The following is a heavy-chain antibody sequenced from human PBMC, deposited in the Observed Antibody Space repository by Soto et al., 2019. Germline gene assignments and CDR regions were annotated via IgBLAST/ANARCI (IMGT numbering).Heavy chain of an antibody. D-gene: IGHD6-19*01. CDR3: ARDMVYSSGWFTS. J-gene: IGHJ5*01. CDR1: GFTVSDNY. CDR2: IYSGGTT. Sequence: EVQLVESGGGLVQPGGSLRLSCVASGFTVSDNYMHWVRQAPGKGLEWVSVIYSGGTTYYADSVKGRFTIPRHISKNTVYRQMNSLRAENTAVYYCARDMVYSSGWFTSWGQGTLVTVSS. V-gene: IGHV3-53*04.